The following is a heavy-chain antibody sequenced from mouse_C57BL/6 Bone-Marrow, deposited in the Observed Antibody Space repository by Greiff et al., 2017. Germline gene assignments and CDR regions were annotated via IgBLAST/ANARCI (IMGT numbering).Heavy chain of an antibody. V-gene: IGHV1-52*01. D-gene: IGHD1-1*01. CDR2: IDPSDSET. CDR3: ARDLYYGRRDWYFDV. J-gene: IGHJ1*03. CDR1: GYTFTSYW. Sequence: QVQLKQPGAELVRPGSSVKLSCKASGYTFTSYWMHWVKQRPIQGLEWIGNIDPSDSETHYNQKLKDKAKLTVDKSSSTAYMQLSSLTSEYSAVYYCARDLYYGRRDWYFDVWGTGTTVTVSS.